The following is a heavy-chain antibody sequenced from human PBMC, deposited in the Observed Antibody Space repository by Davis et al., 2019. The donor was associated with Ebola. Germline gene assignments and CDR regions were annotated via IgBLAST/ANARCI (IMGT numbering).Heavy chain of an antibody. J-gene: IGHJ4*02. CDR2: INPSGGSA. V-gene: IGHV1-46*01. D-gene: IGHD3-10*01. Sequence: ASVKVSCKASGYTFTSYYMHWVRQAPGQGLEWMGIINPSGGSASYAQKFQGRVTMTRDTSTSTVYMELSSLRSEDTAVYYCARDHLFGELYYWGQGTLVTVSS. CDR3: ARDHLFGELYY. CDR1: GYTFTSYY.